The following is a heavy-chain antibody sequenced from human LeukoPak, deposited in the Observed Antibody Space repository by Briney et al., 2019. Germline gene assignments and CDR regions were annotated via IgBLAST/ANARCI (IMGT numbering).Heavy chain of an antibody. V-gene: IGHV3-23*01. CDR1: GFTFSSHD. J-gene: IGHJ4*02. CDR2: ISTSGDST. Sequence: PGGSLRLSCAASGFTFSSHDMSWVRQAPGKGLEWVSGISTSGDSTYYGDSVKGRFTVSRDNSKDTLYLEMNSLRAEDTAVYYCAKDDEAPTNRWYYFDYWGQGTLVTVSS. D-gene: IGHD1-1*01. CDR3: AKDDEAPTNRWYYFDY.